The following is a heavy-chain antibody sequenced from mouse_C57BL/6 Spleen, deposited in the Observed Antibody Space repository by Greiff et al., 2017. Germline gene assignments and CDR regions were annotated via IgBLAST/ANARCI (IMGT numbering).Heavy chain of an antibody. CDR1: GYSITSGYY. CDR3: ARNYDGYYAYAMDY. V-gene: IGHV3-6*01. D-gene: IGHD2-3*01. CDR2: ISYDGSN. J-gene: IGHJ4*01. Sequence: DVKLQESGPGLVKPSQSLSLTCSVTGYSITSGYYWNWIRQFPGNKLEWMGYISYDGSNNYNPSLKNRISITRDTSKNQFFLKLNSVTTEDTATYYCARNYDGYYAYAMDYWGQGTSVTVSS.